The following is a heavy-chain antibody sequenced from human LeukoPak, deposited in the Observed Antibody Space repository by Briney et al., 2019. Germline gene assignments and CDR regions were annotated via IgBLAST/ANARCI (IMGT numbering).Heavy chain of an antibody. D-gene: IGHD3-22*01. CDR3: ARDGDSSVYYPSDY. V-gene: IGHV1-18*01. CDR2: ISAYNGNT. CDR1: VYTFTSSG. Sequence: PSLKVSCNASVYTFTSSGISWVRQARGQGIEWIGWISAYNGNTNYAQKLQGRVTMTTDTSTSTAYMELRSLRSDDTAVSYCARDGDSSVYYPSDYWGQGTLVTVSS. J-gene: IGHJ4*02.